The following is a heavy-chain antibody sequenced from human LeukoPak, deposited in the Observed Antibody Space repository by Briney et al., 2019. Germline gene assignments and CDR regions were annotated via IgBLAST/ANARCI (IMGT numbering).Heavy chain of an antibody. CDR2: IYHSGST. CDR3: ARDSQSVVAADY. CDR1: GYSISSGYY. D-gene: IGHD2-15*01. Sequence: SGTLSLTCAVSGYSISSGYYWGWIRQPPGQGLEWIGSIYHSGSTYYNPSLKSRVTISVDTSKNQFSLKVSSVTAADTAVYYCARDSQSVVAADYWGQGTLVTVSS. J-gene: IGHJ4*02. V-gene: IGHV4-38-2*02.